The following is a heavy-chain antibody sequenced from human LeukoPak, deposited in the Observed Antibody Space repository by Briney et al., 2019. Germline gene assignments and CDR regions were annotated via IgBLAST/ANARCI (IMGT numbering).Heavy chain of an antibody. CDR3: ARTYYDFWSGYRHFDY. CDR2: ISGSGGST. CDR1: GFTFSSYA. Sequence: GGSLRLSCAASGFTFSSYAMSWVRQTPGKGLEWVSAISGSGGSTYYADSVKGRFTISRDNAKNSLYLQMNSLRAEDTAVYYCARTYYDFWSGYRHFDYWGQGTLVTVSS. D-gene: IGHD3-3*01. J-gene: IGHJ4*02. V-gene: IGHV3-23*01.